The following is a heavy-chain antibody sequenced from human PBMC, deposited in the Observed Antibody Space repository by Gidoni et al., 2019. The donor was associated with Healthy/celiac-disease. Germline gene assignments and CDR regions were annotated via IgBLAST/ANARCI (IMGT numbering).Heavy chain of an antibody. V-gene: IGHV3-9*01. CDR1: GFPFDDYA. CDR3: AKAMWGRYGMDV. Sequence: EVQLVASGGGLVQPGRSLRLSCAASGFPFDDYAMHWVRQAPGKGLEWVSGISWNSGSIGYADSVKGRFTISRDNAKNSLYLQMNSLRAEDTALYYCAKAMWGRYGMDVWGQGTTVTVSS. D-gene: IGHD1-26*01. CDR2: ISWNSGSI. J-gene: IGHJ6*02.